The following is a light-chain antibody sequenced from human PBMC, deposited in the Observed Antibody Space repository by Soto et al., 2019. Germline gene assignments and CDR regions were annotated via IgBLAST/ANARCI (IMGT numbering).Light chain of an antibody. CDR2: AES. J-gene: IGKJ1*01. CDR3: QQSSTTPWT. Sequence: DIQMTQSPSSLSASVGDRVTITCRASQFISNHLNWYQQRPGKAPTLLIFAESNLQSGVPPRFSGSGSGTDFTLTSSSLQPEDFATYFCQQSSTTPWTFGQGTKVETK. CDR1: QFISNH. V-gene: IGKV1-39*01.